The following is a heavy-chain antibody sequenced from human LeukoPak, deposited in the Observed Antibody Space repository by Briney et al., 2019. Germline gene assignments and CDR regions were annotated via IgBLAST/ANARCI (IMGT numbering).Heavy chain of an antibody. CDR1: GGSISSGSYY. V-gene: IGHV4-61*02. Sequence: SQTLSLTCTVSGGSISSGSYYWSWIRQPAGKGLEWIGRIYTSGSTNYNPSLKSQVTISVDTSKNQFSLKLSSVTAADTAVYYCARVSLTGEPFDAFDIWGQGTMVTVSS. CDR3: ARVSLTGEPFDAFDI. J-gene: IGHJ3*02. D-gene: IGHD7-27*01. CDR2: IYTSGST.